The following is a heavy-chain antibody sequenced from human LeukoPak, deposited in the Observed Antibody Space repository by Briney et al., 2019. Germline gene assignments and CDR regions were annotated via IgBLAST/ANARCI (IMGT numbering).Heavy chain of an antibody. Sequence: SETLSLTCTVSGGSISSSSYYWGWIRQPPGKGLELIGYIFHSGITNYNPSLTSRVTTSVDTSKNQFSLNLISVTAADTAVYYCARSRGLDVWGKGTTVTISS. CDR1: GGSISSSSYY. V-gene: IGHV4-61*05. CDR3: ARSRGLDV. J-gene: IGHJ6*04. CDR2: IFHSGIT.